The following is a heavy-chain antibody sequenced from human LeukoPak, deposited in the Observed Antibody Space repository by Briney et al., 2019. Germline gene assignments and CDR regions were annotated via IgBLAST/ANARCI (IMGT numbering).Heavy chain of an antibody. V-gene: IGHV3-23*01. D-gene: IGHD2-15*01. CDR2: ISGSGGST. Sequence: GGSLRLSCVVSGFDFSGFSMSWVRQAPGKGLEWVSAISGSGGSTYYADSVKGRFTISRDNSKNTLYLQMNSLRAEDTAVYYCAKNRRPYCSGGSCYPDFDYWGQGTLVTVSS. J-gene: IGHJ4*02. CDR3: AKNRRPYCSGGSCYPDFDY. CDR1: GFDFSGFS.